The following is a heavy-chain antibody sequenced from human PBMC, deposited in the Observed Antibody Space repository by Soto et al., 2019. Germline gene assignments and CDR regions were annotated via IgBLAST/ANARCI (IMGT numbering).Heavy chain of an antibody. Sequence: ASVKVSCKASGYTFTGYYMHWVRQAPGQGLEWMGWINPNSGGTNYARKFQGRVTMTRDTSISTAYMELSRLRSDDTAVYYCARWSTYYYDSSGYFLYYYYGMDVWGQGTTVTVSS. V-gene: IGHV1-2*02. CDR2: INPNSGGT. D-gene: IGHD3-22*01. CDR3: ARWSTYYYDSSGYFLYYYYGMDV. J-gene: IGHJ6*02. CDR1: GYTFTGYY.